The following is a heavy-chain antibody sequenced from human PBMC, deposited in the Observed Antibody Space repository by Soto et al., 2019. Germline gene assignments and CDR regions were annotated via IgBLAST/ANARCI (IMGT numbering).Heavy chain of an antibody. J-gene: IGHJ5*02. Sequence: HPGGSLRLSCAASGFTFSSYWMHWVRQAPGKGLVWVSRINSDGSSTSYADSVKGRFTISRDNAKNTLYLQMNSLRAEDTAVYYCARAVAYYDFWSGYSGNWFDPWGQGTLVTVSS. D-gene: IGHD3-3*01. CDR2: INSDGSST. V-gene: IGHV3-74*01. CDR1: GFTFSSYW. CDR3: ARAVAYYDFWSGYSGNWFDP.